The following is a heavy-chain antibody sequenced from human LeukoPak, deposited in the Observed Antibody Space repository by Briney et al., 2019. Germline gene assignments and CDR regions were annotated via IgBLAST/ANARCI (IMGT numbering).Heavy chain of an antibody. V-gene: IGHV3-74*01. D-gene: IGHD5-18*01. CDR3: AVPPPPGFSYGENLFDY. CDR1: GFTFSHYL. Sequence: GGSLRLSCAASGFTFSHYLMHWVRQAPGKGLVWVSRINSAGSSTSYADSVKGRFTISRDNAKNTLYLQMNSLRAEDTAVYYCAVPPPPGFSYGENLFDYWGQGTLVTVSS. CDR2: INSAGSST. J-gene: IGHJ4*02.